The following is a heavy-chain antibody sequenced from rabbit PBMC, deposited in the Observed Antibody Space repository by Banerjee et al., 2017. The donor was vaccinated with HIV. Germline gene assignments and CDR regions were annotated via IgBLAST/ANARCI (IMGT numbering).Heavy chain of an antibody. D-gene: IGHD4-1*01. Sequence: QQQLVESGGDLVKPGASLTLTCTASGFSFSSNAMCWVRQAPGKGLEWIGCINTSSGNTVYASWAKGRFTISRTSSTTVALQMTSLTAADTATYFCARDLAGVIGWNFGLWGPGTLVTVS. CDR1: GFSFSSNA. CDR2: INTSSGNT. V-gene: IGHV1S45*01. J-gene: IGHJ6*01. CDR3: ARDLAGVIGWNFGL.